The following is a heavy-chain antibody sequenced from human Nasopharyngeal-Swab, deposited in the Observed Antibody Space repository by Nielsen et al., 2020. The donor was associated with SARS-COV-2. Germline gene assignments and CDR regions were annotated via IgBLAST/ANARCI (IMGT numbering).Heavy chain of an antibody. CDR1: GYTFTSYD. Sequence: ASVKVSCKASGYTFTSYDINWVRQATGQGLEWMGWMNPNSGNTGYAQKFQGRVTMTRNTSISTAYMELSILRSEDTAVYYCARDPDGNTDFDYWGQGTLVTVSS. D-gene: IGHD1-7*01. CDR3: ARDPDGNTDFDY. CDR2: MNPNSGNT. J-gene: IGHJ4*02. V-gene: IGHV1-8*01.